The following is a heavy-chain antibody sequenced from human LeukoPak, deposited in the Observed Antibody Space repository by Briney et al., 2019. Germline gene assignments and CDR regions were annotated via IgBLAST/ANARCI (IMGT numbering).Heavy chain of an antibody. Sequence: SETLSLTCTVSGYSISSGYYWGWIRQPPGKGLEWIGSIYHSGSTYYNPSLKSRVTISVDTSKNQFSLKLSSVTAADTAVYYCARQVGGGSGSYSYYYYMDVWGKGTTVTVSS. CDR3: ARQVGGGSGSYSYYYYMDV. J-gene: IGHJ6*03. CDR1: GYSISSGYY. D-gene: IGHD3-10*01. V-gene: IGHV4-38-2*02. CDR2: IYHSGST.